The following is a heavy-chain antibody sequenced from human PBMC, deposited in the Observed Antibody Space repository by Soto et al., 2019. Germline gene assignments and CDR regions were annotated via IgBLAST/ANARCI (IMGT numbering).Heavy chain of an antibody. D-gene: IGHD3-22*01. V-gene: IGHV3-30-3*01. Sequence: QVQLVESGGGVVQPGRSLRLSCAASGFTFSSYAMHWVRQALGKGLEWVAVISYDGSNKYYADSVKGRFTISRDNSKNTLYLQMNSLRAEDTAVYYCARVYKYYDSSGYYYYYYYGMDVWGQGTTVTVSS. CDR1: GFTFSSYA. CDR3: ARVYKYYDSSGYYYYYYYGMDV. CDR2: ISYDGSNK. J-gene: IGHJ6*02.